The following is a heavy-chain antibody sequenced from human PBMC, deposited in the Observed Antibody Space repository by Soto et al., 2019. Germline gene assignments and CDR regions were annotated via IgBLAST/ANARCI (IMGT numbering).Heavy chain of an antibody. CDR1: GFTFSSYG. J-gene: IGHJ4*02. CDR3: SKDYLPAAEYYFDY. Sequence: GGSLRLSCAASGFTFSSYGMHWVRQAPGKGLEWVAVISYDGSNKYYADSVKGRFTISRDNSKNTLYLQMNSLRAEDTAVYYCSKDYLPAAEYYFDYWGQGTLVTAPQ. CDR2: ISYDGSNK. V-gene: IGHV3-30*18. D-gene: IGHD2-2*01.